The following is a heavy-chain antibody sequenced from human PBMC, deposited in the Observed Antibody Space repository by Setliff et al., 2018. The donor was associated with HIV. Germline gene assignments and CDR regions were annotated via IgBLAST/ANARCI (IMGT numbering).Heavy chain of an antibody. CDR1: GGSLSGYA. D-gene: IGHD3-10*01. CDR3: TIRGFGSGTVLLDY. CDR2: TIPPFSRE. J-gene: IGHJ4*02. V-gene: IGHV1-69*13. Sequence: WASVKVSCKASGGSLSGYAVSWVRQAPGQGLEWMGGTIPPFSREQYAEKFQGRLTMTADESTSTAYMELSSLRSEDTAMYYCTIRGFGSGTVLLDYWGQGTLVTVSS.